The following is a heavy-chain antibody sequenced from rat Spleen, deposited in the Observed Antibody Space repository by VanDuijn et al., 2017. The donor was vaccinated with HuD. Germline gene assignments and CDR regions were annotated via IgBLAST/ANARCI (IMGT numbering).Heavy chain of an antibody. CDR2: ITNTGGST. J-gene: IGHJ4*01. Sequence: EVQLVESGGGLVQPGRSLKLSCVASGFTFNNYWMTWIRQAPGKGLEWVASITNTGGSTYYPDSVKGRFTISSDNAKSTLYLQMNSLRSEDTATYYCTRGKYYGYNYVMDAWGQGASVTVSS. CDR1: GFTFNNYW. CDR3: TRGKYYGYNYVMDA. D-gene: IGHD1-9*01. V-gene: IGHV5-31*01.